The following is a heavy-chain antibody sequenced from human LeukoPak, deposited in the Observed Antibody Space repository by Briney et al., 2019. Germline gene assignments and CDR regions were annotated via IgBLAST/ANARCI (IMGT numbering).Heavy chain of an antibody. CDR2: IYYSGST. CDR1: GGSISSYY. J-gene: IGHJ5*02. D-gene: IGHD6-19*01. Sequence: SETLSLTCTVSGGSISSYYWSWIRQPPGKGLEWIGYIYYSGSTNYNPSLKSRVTISVDTSKNQFSLKLSSVTAADTAVYYCARHEGSGWYVNWFDPWGQGTLATVSS. CDR3: ARHEGSGWYVNWFDP. V-gene: IGHV4-59*08.